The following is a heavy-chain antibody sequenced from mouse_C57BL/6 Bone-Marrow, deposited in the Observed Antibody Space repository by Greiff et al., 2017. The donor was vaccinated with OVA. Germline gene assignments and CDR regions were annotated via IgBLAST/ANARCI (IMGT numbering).Heavy chain of an antibody. CDR3: ARCGWDDWFAY. CDR1: GYAFSSSW. J-gene: IGHJ3*01. V-gene: IGHV1-82*01. D-gene: IGHD4-1*01. CDR2: IYPGDGDT. Sequence: VQLQQSGPELVKPGASVKISCTASGYAFSSSWMNWVKQRPGKGLEWIGRIYPGDGDTNYTGKFKGKATLTADKSSSTAYMQLSSLTSEDSAVYFCARCGWDDWFAYWGQGTLVTVSA.